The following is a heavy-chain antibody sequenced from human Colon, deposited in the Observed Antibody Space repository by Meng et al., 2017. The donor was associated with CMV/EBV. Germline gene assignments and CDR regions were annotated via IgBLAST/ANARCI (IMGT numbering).Heavy chain of an antibody. CDR2: IKEDGSEK. D-gene: IGHD3-10*01. CDR1: GFMFSTYR. V-gene: IGHV3-7*01. J-gene: IGHJ5*02. CDR3: AREERWFGELPVP. Sequence: GGSLRLSCAASGFMFSTYRMSWVRQGPGKGLEWVASIKEDGSEKWYADSVKGRFTIARNNAESSVYLQMNNLRAEDTAVYYCAREERWFGELPVPWGQGTLVTVSS.